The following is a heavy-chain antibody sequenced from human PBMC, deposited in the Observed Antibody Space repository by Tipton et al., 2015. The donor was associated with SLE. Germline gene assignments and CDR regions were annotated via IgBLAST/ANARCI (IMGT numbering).Heavy chain of an antibody. CDR1: GGSINGYF. CDR2: IYSSGTT. Sequence: TLSLTCTVSGGSINGYFWSWIRQSAGKGLEWIGRIYSSGTTNYNPSLKSRVTISVDTSKNQFSLKLTSVTAADTAMYFCARLSWDRSLVHGFDIWGQGTRVTVSS. V-gene: IGHV4-4*07. D-gene: IGHD3-10*01. J-gene: IGHJ3*02. CDR3: ARLSWDRSLVHGFDI.